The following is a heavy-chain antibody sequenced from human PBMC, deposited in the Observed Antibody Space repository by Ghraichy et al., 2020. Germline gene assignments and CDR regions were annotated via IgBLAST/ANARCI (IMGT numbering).Heavy chain of an antibody. V-gene: IGHV4-59*01. D-gene: IGHD6-19*01. CDR1: GGSISTYY. Sequence: SETLSLTCTVSGGSISTYYCSWIRQPPGKGLEWIGYIYYSGSTNYNPSLKSRVTISVDTSKNQFSLKLNSVTAADTAVYYCARDRDMAVSGDYYYYGMDVWGQGTTVTVSS. J-gene: IGHJ6*02. CDR2: IYYSGST. CDR3: ARDRDMAVSGDYYYYGMDV.